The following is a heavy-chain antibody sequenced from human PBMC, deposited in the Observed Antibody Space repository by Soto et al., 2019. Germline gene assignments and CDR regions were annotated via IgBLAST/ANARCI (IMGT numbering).Heavy chain of an antibody. D-gene: IGHD6-6*01. CDR1: GFTFSSYA. CDR3: AKASLGSSPGWFDP. CDR2: ISGSGGST. V-gene: IGHV3-23*01. J-gene: IGHJ5*02. Sequence: GSLKISRAASGFTFSSYAMSWVRQAPGKGLEWVSAISGSGGSTYYADSVKGRFTISRDNSKNTLYLQMNSLRAEDTAVYYCAKASLGSSPGWFDPWGQGTLVTVSS.